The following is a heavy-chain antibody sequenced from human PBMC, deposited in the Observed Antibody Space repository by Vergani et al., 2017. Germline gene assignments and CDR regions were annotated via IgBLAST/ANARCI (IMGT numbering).Heavy chain of an antibody. CDR1: GFTFSSYA. CDR3: AKDQRTMVRGVILNWFDP. CDR2: ISYDGSNK. D-gene: IGHD3-10*01. Sequence: QVQLVESGGGVVQPGRSLRLSCAASGFTFSSYAMHWVRKAPGKGLEWVAVISYDGSNKYYADSVKGRFTISRDNSKNTLYLQMNSLRAEDTAVYYCAKDQRTMVRGVILNWFDPWGQGTLVTVSS. J-gene: IGHJ5*02. V-gene: IGHV3-30-3*01.